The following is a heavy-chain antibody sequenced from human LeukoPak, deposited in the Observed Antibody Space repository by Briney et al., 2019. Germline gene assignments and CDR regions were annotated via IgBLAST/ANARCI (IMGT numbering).Heavy chain of an antibody. CDR1: GFSFYNYA. V-gene: IGHV3-23*01. D-gene: IGHD2-15*01. CDR3: AKDRCSGGSCYEDY. CDR2: ISGSGGTI. Sequence: PGGSLRLSCAASGFSFYNYAMSWVRQAPGKGLEWLSGISGSGGTIYYVDSVKGRFTISRDNSKNTLYLQMNSLRAEDTAVYYCAKDRCSGGSCYEDYWGQGTLVTVSS. J-gene: IGHJ4*02.